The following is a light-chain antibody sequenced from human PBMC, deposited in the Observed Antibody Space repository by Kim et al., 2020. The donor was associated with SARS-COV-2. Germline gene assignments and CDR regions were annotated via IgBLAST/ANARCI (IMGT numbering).Light chain of an antibody. CDR3: NSRDSNDNVV. CDR2: GKN. J-gene: IGLJ2*01. V-gene: IGLV3-19*01. Sequence: VALGQTVRITCQGDSLRSYYATWYQQKPGQAPILVIYGKNNRPSGIPDRSSGSSSGNTASLTITGTQAGDEADYYCNSRDSNDNVVFGGGTKLTVL. CDR1: SLRSYY.